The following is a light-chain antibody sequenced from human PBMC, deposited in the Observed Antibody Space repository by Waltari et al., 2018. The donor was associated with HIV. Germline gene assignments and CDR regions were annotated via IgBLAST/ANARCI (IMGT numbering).Light chain of an antibody. CDR2: SNK. CDR1: SSNIESNT. Sequence: QSVLTQPSSASGTPGQRVAISCSGSSSNIESNTVNWYQQLPGTAPKLLVYSNKQRPSGVPDRSSGSKSGTSASLAISGLQSEDEADYYCAAWDDSLNGWVFGGGTKLTVL. V-gene: IGLV1-44*01. CDR3: AAWDDSLNGWV. J-gene: IGLJ3*02.